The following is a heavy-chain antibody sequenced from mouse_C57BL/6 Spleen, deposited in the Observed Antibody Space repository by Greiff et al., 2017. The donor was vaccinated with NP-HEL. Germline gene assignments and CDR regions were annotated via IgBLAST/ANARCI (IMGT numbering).Heavy chain of an antibody. V-gene: IGHV5-6*02. CDR2: ISSGGSYT. CDR1: GFTFSSYG. CDR3: ARHQITTVVATFDY. D-gene: IGHD1-1*01. Sequence: DVKLQESGGDLVKPGGSLKLSCAASGFTFSSYGMSWVRQTPDKRLEWVATISSGGSYTYYPDSVKGRFTISRDNAKNTLYLQMSSLKSEDTAMYYCARHQITTVVATFDYWGQGTTLTVSS. J-gene: IGHJ2*01.